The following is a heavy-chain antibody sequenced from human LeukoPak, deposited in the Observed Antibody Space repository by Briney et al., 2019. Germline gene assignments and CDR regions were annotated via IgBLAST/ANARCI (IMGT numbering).Heavy chain of an antibody. J-gene: IGHJ3*02. CDR1: GFTFSDYY. CDR2: ISSSGSTI. V-gene: IGHV3-11*01. Sequence: GGSLRLSCAASGFTFSDYYMSWIRQAPGKGLEWVSYISSSGSTIYYADSVKGRFTISRDNAKNSLYLQMNSLRAEDTAVYYCARSDYGDYEDAFDIWGQGTMVTVSS. CDR3: ARSDYGDYEDAFDI. D-gene: IGHD4-17*01.